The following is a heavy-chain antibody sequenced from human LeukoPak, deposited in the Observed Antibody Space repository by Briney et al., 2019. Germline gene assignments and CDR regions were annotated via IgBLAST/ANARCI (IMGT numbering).Heavy chain of an antibody. Sequence: ASVKVSCKASGYTFTGYYMHWVRQAPGQGLEWMGWINPNSGGTNYAQKFQGRITMTRDTSISTAYMELSRLRSDDTAVYYCAGSTVTTESGALDIWGQGTMVTVSS. V-gene: IGHV1-2*02. J-gene: IGHJ3*02. CDR3: AGSTVTTESGALDI. D-gene: IGHD4-17*01. CDR1: GYTFTGYY. CDR2: INPNSGGT.